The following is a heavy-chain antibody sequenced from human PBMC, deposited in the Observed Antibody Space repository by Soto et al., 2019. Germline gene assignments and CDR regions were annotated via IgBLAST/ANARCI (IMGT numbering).Heavy chain of an antibody. D-gene: IGHD3-16*01. J-gene: IGHJ6*02. CDR2: IYHSGST. Sequence: QLLESGSGLVKPSQTLSLTCAVSGGSISSGGYSWSWIRQPPGKGLEWIGYIYHSGSTYYNPSLKSRVTISVDRSKNQFSLKLSSVTAADTTVYYCARTAYTGGSLYSISSGMDVWGQGTTVTVSS. V-gene: IGHV4-30-2*01. CDR1: GGSISSGGYS. CDR3: ARTAYTGGSLYSISSGMDV.